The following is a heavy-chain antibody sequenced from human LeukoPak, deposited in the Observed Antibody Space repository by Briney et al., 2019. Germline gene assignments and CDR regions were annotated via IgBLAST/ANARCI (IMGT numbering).Heavy chain of an antibody. D-gene: IGHD2-15*01. J-gene: IGHJ3*02. CDR3: TRDLYPDAVDI. CDR2: IRSKAYGGTT. V-gene: IGHV3-49*03. CDR1: GFTIGDYA. Sequence: PGGSLRLSCTASGFTIGDYAMRWFRQPPGMGLEWVGFIRSKAYGGTTTYAASVKGRFTISRDESKSIAYLQMNSLKPEDTAVYYWTRDLYPDAVDIWGKGTMVTDSS.